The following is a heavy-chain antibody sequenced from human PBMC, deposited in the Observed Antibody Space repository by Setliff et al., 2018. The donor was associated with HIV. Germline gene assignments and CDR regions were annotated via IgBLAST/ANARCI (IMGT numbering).Heavy chain of an antibody. CDR2: ISGYSGHT. CDR3: AREHSTTWPYFDF. V-gene: IGHV1-18*01. Sequence: GASVKVSCKASGYTFSDYDVAWVRQAPGQGLEWMGWISGYSGHTSYAQKFQGRVTMTTDTSTGTAYMELRNLRSDDTALYFCAREHSTTWPYFDFWGQGTLVTVSS. CDR1: GYTFSDYD. J-gene: IGHJ4*02. D-gene: IGHD6-13*01.